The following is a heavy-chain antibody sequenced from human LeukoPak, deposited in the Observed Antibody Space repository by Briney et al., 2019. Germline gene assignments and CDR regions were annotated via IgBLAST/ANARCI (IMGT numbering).Heavy chain of an antibody. CDR1: GLTVSSNY. J-gene: IGHJ4*02. V-gene: IGHV3-53*01. D-gene: IGHD3-22*01. CDR3: ARYYYDSSGYPYYFDY. CDR2: IYSGGST. Sequence: GGSLRLSCAPSGLTVSSNYMSWVRQAPGKGLEWVSVIYSGGSTYYADSVKGRFTIFRDNSKNTVYLQMDSLRAEDTALYYCARYYYDSSGYPYYFDYWGQGTLVTVSS.